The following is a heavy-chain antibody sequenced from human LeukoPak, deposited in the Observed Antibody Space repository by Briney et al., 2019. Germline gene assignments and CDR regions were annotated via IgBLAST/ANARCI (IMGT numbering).Heavy chain of an antibody. V-gene: IGHV3-21*01. CDR3: ARLVSSGSYFDY. D-gene: IGHD1-26*01. CDR2: ISSSSSYI. Sequence: GGSLRLSCAASGFTFSSYSMNWVRQAPGKGLEWVSSISSSSSYIYYADSVKGRFTISRDNAKNSLYLQMNSLRAEDTAVYYCARLVSSGSYFDYWGQGTLVTASS. CDR1: GFTFSSYS. J-gene: IGHJ4*02.